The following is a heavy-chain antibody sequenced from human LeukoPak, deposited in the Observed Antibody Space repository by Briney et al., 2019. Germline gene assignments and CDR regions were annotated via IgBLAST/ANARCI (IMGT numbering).Heavy chain of an antibody. CDR2: IIPIFGTA. CDR1: GGTFSNYA. Sequence: ASVKVSCKASGGTFSNYAITWVRQAPGRGLEWMGGIIPIFGTANYAQKSQGRVSLTTDESATTAYMELSSLGSEDTAVYYCARDLSVAVDNWFDPWGQGTLVTVSS. CDR3: ARDLSVAVDNWFDP. D-gene: IGHD6-19*01. J-gene: IGHJ5*02. V-gene: IGHV1-69*05.